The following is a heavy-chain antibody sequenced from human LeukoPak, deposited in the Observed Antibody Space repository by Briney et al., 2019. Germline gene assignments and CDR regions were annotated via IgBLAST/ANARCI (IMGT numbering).Heavy chain of an antibody. CDR1: GFSLTTRGLG. CDR2: IYWDDDK. J-gene: IGHJ4*02. V-gene: IGHV2-5*02. Sequence: KESGPTLVKPTQTLTLTCTFSGFSLTTRGLGVGWIRQPPGKALEWLSLIYWDDDKRYRPSLKSRLTITKDTPKNQVVLTMTNMDPVDTATYYCVHVHTTVTTVWGQGTLVTVSS. D-gene: IGHD4-17*01. CDR3: VHVHTTVTTV.